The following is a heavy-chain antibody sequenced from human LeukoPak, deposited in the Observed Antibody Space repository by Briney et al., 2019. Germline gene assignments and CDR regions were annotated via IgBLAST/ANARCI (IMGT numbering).Heavy chain of an antibody. J-gene: IGHJ6*03. CDR3: ARDHHYYYYMDV. CDR2: IIPIFGTA. CDR1: GGTFSSYA. Sequence: ASVKVSCKASGGTFSSYAISWVRQAPGQGLEWMGRIIPIFGTANYAQKFQGRVTITTDESTSTAYMELSSLRSEDTAVYYWARDHHYYYYMDVWGKGTTVTVSS. V-gene: IGHV1-69*05.